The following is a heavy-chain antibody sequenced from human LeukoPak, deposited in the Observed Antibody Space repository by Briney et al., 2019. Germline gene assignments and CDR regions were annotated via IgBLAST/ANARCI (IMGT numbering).Heavy chain of an antibody. J-gene: IGHJ4*02. V-gene: IGHV3-30*18. CDR1: GFTFSSYG. D-gene: IGHD5-18*01. Sequence: GGSLRLSCAASGFTFSSYGMHWVRQAPGKGLEWVAVISYDGSNKYYADSVKGRFTISRDNSKNTLYLQMNSLRAEDTAVYYCAKDVDTAMVFSYWGQGTLVTVSS. CDR3: AKDVDTAMVFSY. CDR2: ISYDGSNK.